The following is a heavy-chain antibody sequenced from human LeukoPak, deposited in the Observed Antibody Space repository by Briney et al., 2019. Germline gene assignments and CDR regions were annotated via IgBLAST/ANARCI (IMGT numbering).Heavy chain of an antibody. CDR2: INHSGST. CDR3: ARKHDLYWYFDL. J-gene: IGHJ2*01. CDR1: GGSFSGYY. D-gene: IGHD1-1*01. Sequence: SETLSLTCAVYGGSFSGYYWSWIRQPPGKGLEWIGEINHSGSTNYNPSLKSRVTLSVDTSKNQFSLKLSSVTAADTAVYYCARKHDLYWYFDLWGRGTLVTVSS. V-gene: IGHV4-34*01.